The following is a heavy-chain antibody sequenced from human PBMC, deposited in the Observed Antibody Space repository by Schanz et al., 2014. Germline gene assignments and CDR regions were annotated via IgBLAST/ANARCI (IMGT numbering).Heavy chain of an antibody. CDR2: ISYDGSTK. D-gene: IGHD3-22*01. CDR3: AREGQYYYDSTDYFDY. Sequence: QVQLVESGGGVVQPWRSLRLSCAASGFTFSSYAMHWVRQAPGKGLEWVAVISYDGSTKYYADSVKGRFTISRDNSKNTLYLQMNSLRAEDTAVYYCAREGQYYYDSTDYFDYWGQGTLVTVSS. J-gene: IGHJ4*02. CDR1: GFTFSSYA. V-gene: IGHV3-30*04.